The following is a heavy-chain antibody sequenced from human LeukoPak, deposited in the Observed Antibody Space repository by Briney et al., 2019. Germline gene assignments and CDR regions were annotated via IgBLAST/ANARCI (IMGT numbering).Heavy chain of an antibody. CDR3: ASALGDYDILTGPNY. CDR1: GYTFTSYY. D-gene: IGHD3-9*01. J-gene: IGHJ4*02. V-gene: IGHV1-46*01. CDR2: INPSGGST. Sequence: ASVKVSCKASGYTFTSYYMHWVRQAPGQGLEWMGIINPSGGSTSYAQKFQGRVTMTRDTSTSTVYMELGSLRSEDTAVYYCASALGDYDILTGPNYWGQGTLVTVSS.